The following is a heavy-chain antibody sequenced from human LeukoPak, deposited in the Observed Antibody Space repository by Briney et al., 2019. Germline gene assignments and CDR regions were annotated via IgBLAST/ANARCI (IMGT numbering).Heavy chain of an antibody. CDR3: ARRGNAFDI. CDR2: INSDGDSA. J-gene: IGHJ3*02. V-gene: IGHV3-23*01. Sequence: PGGTLRLSCVASGFSFSTYAMTWVRQAPGKGLEWVSFINSDGDSAYYADFVKGRFTISRYNSKNTLYLQMNSLRAEDTALYYCARRGNAFDIWGQGTMVTVSS. D-gene: IGHD3-16*01. CDR1: GFSFSTYA.